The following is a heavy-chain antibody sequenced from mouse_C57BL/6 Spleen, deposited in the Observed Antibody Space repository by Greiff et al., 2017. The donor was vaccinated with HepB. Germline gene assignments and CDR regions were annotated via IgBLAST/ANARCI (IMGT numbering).Heavy chain of an antibody. CDR1: GYTFTSYW. CDR3: ARGGLLRSFDY. V-gene: IGHV1-64*01. J-gene: IGHJ2*01. Sequence: QVQLQQPGAELVKPGASVKLSCKASGYTFTSYWMHWVKQRPGQGLEWIGMIHPNSGSTNYNEKFKSKATLTVDKSSSTDYMQLSSLTSEDSAVYYCARGGLLRSFDYWGQGTTLTVAS. CDR2: IHPNSGST. D-gene: IGHD1-1*01.